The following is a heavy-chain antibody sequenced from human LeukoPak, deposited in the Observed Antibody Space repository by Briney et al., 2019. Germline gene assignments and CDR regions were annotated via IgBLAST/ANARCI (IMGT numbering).Heavy chain of an antibody. CDR1: GYSFTSYW. Sequence: GESLKISCKGSGYSFTSYWIGWVRQMPGKGLEWMGIIYPGDSDTRYSPSFQGQVTISADKSISTAYLQWSSLKASDTAMYYYASARSGGAYYYYGMDVWGQGTTVTVSS. V-gene: IGHV5-51*01. CDR2: IYPGDSDT. J-gene: IGHJ6*02. D-gene: IGHD3-10*01. CDR3: ASARSGGAYYYYGMDV.